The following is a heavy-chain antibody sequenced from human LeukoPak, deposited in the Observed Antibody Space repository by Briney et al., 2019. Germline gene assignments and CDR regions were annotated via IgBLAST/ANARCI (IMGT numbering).Heavy chain of an antibody. J-gene: IGHJ6*02. CDR3: AKVFTGSEGYYDFWSGPYYYYGMDV. Sequence: PGGSLRLSCAASGFTFSSYGMQWVRQAPGKGLEWVAVISYDGSNKYYADSVKGRFTISRDNSKNTLYLQMNSLRAEDTAVYYCAKVFTGSEGYYDFWSGPYYYYGMDVWGQGTTVTVSS. CDR2: ISYDGSNK. CDR1: GFTFSSYG. V-gene: IGHV3-30*18. D-gene: IGHD3-3*01.